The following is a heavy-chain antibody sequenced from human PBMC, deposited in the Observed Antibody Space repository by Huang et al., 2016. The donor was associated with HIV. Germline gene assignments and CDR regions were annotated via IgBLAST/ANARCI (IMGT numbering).Heavy chain of an antibody. Sequence: QLQLQESGPGLVKPSETLSLTCTVSGGSIRSDNYYWGWIRQPPGKGLDGIGSIYYSGSTYYNPSLKRRVTITVDTSKNHFSLRMRSVTAADTAVYYCARLPGSITMIRGVITDPYWGQGTLVTVSS. CDR3: ARLPGSITMIRGVITDPY. CDR1: GGSIRSDNYY. D-gene: IGHD3-10*01. J-gene: IGHJ4*02. V-gene: IGHV4-39*02. CDR2: IYYSGST.